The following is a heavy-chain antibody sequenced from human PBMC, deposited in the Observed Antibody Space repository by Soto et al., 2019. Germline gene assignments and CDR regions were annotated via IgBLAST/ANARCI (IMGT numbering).Heavy chain of an antibody. J-gene: IGHJ4*02. CDR3: ARDVLSDYYGSGRHLDY. Sequence: QVQLVQSGAEVKKPGASVKVSCKASGYTFTSYGISWVRQAPGQGLEWMGWISAYNGNTNYAQKLQGRVTMTTDTSTRTAYMELRSLRSDDTAVYYCARDVLSDYYGSGRHLDYWGQGTLVTVSS. CDR2: ISAYNGNT. CDR1: GYTFTSYG. D-gene: IGHD3-10*01. V-gene: IGHV1-18*01.